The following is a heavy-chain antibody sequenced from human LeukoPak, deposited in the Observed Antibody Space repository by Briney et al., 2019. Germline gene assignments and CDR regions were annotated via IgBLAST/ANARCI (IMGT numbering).Heavy chain of an antibody. CDR2: IYETGST. Sequence: SETLSLTCAVSGVSISGSGYYLGWIRQPPGKGLEWIGNIYETGSTYYNASLQSRVTISIDMSKNQISLRLTSVSAADTAMYYCVKSGGYGLIDYWGQGTLVTVSS. D-gene: IGHD6-19*01. CDR1: GVSISGSGYY. CDR3: VKSGGYGLIDY. J-gene: IGHJ4*02. V-gene: IGHV4-39*01.